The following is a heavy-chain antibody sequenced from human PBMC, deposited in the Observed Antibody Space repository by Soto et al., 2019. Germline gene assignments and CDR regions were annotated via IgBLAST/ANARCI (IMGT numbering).Heavy chain of an antibody. CDR3: ARERELYSR. CDR2: IKEDGSEK. V-gene: IGHV3-7*01. Sequence: HPGGSLRLSCAASGFTFSNYWMSWVRQAPGKGLEWVANIKEDGSEKYYVDSVKGRFTISRDNAKNSLYLQMNSLRAEDTAVYYCARERELYSRWGQGTQVTVSS. J-gene: IGHJ4*02. D-gene: IGHD1-26*01. CDR1: GFTFSNYW.